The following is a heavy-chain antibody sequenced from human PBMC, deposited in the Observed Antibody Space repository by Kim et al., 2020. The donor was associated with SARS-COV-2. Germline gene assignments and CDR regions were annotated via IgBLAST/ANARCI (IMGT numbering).Heavy chain of an antibody. Sequence: GGSLRLSCAASGFTFSSYAMHWVRQAPGKGLEWVAVISYDGSNKYYADSVKGRFTISRDNSKNTLYLQMNSLRAEDTAVYYCARGGSGWYNGVDYWGQGTLVTVSS. J-gene: IGHJ4*02. V-gene: IGHV3-30-3*01. CDR2: ISYDGSNK. D-gene: IGHD6-19*01. CDR3: ARGGSGWYNGVDY. CDR1: GFTFSSYA.